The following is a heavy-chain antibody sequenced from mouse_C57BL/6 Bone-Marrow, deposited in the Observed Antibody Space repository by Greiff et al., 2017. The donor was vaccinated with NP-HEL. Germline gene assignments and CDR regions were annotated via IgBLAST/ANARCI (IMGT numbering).Heavy chain of an antibody. CDR2: IDPSDSET. Sequence: VQLQQPGAELVRPGSSVKLSCKASGYTFTSYWMHWVKQRPIQGLEWIGNIDPSDSETHYNQKFKDKATLTVDKSSSTAYMQLSSLTSEDSAVYYCESQEGSSDWWYFDVWCTGTTVTVTS. V-gene: IGHV1-52*01. CDR3: ESQEGSSDWWYFDV. CDR1: GYTFTSYW. J-gene: IGHJ1*03. D-gene: IGHD1-1*01.